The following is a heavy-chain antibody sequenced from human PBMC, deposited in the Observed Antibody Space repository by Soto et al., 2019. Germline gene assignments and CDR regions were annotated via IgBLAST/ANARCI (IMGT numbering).Heavy chain of an antibody. CDR3: VRSGTARLLRHSWFDT. J-gene: IGHJ5*02. V-gene: IGHV3-21*01. Sequence: EVQLVESGGGLVKPGGSLRLSCAASGFTFNTYDMNWVRQAPGKGLEWVSSITTSSAYIYYADSLKGRITISRDNAKNSLFLQMSSPRAEDTAVYYCVRSGTARLLRHSWFDTWGQGTLVTVSS. D-gene: IGHD2-21*01. CDR1: GFTFNTYD. CDR2: ITTSSAYI.